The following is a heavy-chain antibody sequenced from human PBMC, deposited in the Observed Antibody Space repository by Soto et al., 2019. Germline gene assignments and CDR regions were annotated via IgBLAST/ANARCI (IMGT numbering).Heavy chain of an antibody. CDR1: GDSISSGGYS. CDR3: ARDGSWRGFDV. D-gene: IGHD2-2*03. CDR2: IDRSGST. J-gene: IGHJ6*02. V-gene: IGHV4-30-2*01. Sequence: PSETLSLTCAVSGDSISSGGYSWSWIRQPPGKGLEWVGYIDRSGSTYYNPSLKSRVTISADRSSNRFSLILNSVTAADTAVYFCARDGSWRGFDVWGQGTTVPVSS.